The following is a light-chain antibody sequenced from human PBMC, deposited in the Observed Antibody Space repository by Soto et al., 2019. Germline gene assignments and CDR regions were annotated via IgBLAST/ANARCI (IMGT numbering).Light chain of an antibody. CDR2: GAS. Sequence: EIGGTQSPASLSLSPGDRATLSCRASQSVSSYLAWYQQKPGQAPRLLIYGASSRATGIPDRFSGSGSGTDFTLTISRLEPEDFAVYYCQQYGSSPSWTFGQGTKVDIK. V-gene: IGKV3-20*01. J-gene: IGKJ1*01. CDR1: QSVSSY. CDR3: QQYGSSPSWT.